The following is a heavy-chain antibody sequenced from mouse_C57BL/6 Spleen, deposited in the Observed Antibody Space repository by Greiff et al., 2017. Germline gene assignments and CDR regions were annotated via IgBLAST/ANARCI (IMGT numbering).Heavy chain of an antibody. V-gene: IGHV1-55*01. CDR2: IYPGSGST. J-gene: IGHJ4*01. CDR3: ARRGTTVPMDY. Sequence: QLQQPGAELVKPGASVKMSCKASGYTFTSYWITWVKQRPGQGLEWIGDIYPGSGSTNYNEKFKSKATLTVDTSSSPAYMQLSSLTSEDSAVYYCARRGTTVPMDYWGQGTSVTVSS. CDR1: GYTFTSYW. D-gene: IGHD1-1*01.